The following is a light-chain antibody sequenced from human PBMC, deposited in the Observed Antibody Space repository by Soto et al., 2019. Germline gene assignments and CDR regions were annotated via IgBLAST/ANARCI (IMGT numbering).Light chain of an antibody. V-gene: IGLV1-40*01. J-gene: IGLJ3*02. Sequence: QPVLTQPPSVSGAAGQRVTISCSGSSSNIGAGYDVHWYQQLPGTAPKLLIYGTNNRPSGVPDRFSGSKSGMSASLAITGLQAADEANYYCQSYDNSLSGSRVFGGGTKLTVL. CDR2: GTN. CDR3: QSYDNSLSGSRV. CDR1: SSNIGAGYD.